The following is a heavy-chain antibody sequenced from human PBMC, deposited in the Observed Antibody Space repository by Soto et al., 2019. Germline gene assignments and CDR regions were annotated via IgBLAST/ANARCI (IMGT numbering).Heavy chain of an antibody. CDR1: GYTFSDYY. CDR3: AREPATAKPEGVDF. J-gene: IGHJ4*02. CDR2: INPNSGGT. D-gene: IGHD1-1*01. V-gene: IGHV1-2*02. Sequence: ASVKVSCKASGYTFSDYYIHWVRQAPGQGLEWMGWINPNSGGTKYAPKFQGGVTMSRDTSITTAYMELSRLRSGDTAVYYCAREPATAKPEGVDFWGQGTLVTVSS.